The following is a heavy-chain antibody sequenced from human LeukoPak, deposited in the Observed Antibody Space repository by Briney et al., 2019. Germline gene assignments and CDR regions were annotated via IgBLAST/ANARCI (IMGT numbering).Heavy chain of an antibody. V-gene: IGHV3-21*01. CDR3: ARDSEALSYIDV. CDR2: ISSSSRYI. CDR1: GFTFSSYS. J-gene: IGHJ6*03. Sequence: GGSLRLSCAASGFTFSSYSMNWVRQAPGKGLEWVSSISSSSRYIYYADSVKGRFTISRDTAKNSLYLQMNSRIAEDTTVYYWARDSEALSYIDVWGKGTTVTVS. D-gene: IGHD2/OR15-2a*01.